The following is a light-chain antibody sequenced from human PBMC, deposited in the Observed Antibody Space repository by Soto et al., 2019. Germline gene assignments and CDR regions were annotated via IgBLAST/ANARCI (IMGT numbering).Light chain of an antibody. CDR3: SSYTSSSTPYV. J-gene: IGLJ1*01. CDR2: DVT. CDR1: SSDVGGYNY. Sequence: QSALTQPASVSGSPGQSITISCTGTSSDVGGYNYVSWYQQHPVKAPKLMIYDVTNRPSGVSDRFSGSKSGNTASLTISVLQAEDEADYYCSSYTSSSTPYVFGTGTKLTVL. V-gene: IGLV2-14*01.